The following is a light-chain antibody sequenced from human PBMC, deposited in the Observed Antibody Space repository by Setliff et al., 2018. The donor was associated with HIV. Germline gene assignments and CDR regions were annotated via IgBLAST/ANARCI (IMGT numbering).Light chain of an antibody. CDR1: SSDVGGYNY. Sequence: QSALTQPRSVSGSPGQSVTISCTGTSSDVGGYNYVSWYQQHPGKAPKLMIYDVSKRPSGVPDRFSGSKSGNTASLTISGLQAEDEADYYCSSRTSSSTPYVFGTGTKVTVL. J-gene: IGLJ1*01. V-gene: IGLV2-11*01. CDR2: DVS. CDR3: SSRTSSSTPYV.